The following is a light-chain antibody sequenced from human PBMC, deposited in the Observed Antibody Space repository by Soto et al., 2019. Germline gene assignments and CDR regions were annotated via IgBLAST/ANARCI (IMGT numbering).Light chain of an antibody. V-gene: IGKV3-11*01. CDR3: QQRSNWPGT. CDR2: DAS. Sequence: IVLTQSPATLSLSPGERATLSCRASQSVRTSLAWFLLQRGQAPRLLIYDASNKATGIPARFSGGGSGTDFTLTISSLEPKDFAVYYCQQRSNWPGTFGQGTKVEIK. CDR1: QSVRTS. J-gene: IGKJ1*01.